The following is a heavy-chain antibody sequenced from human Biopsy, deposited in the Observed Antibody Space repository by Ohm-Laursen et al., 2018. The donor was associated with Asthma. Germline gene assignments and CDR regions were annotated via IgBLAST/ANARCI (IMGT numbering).Heavy chain of an antibody. CDR1: GYNFISFA. CDR3: ARTYYDFLTGQVKDVFGV. CDR2: VNTGNGDT. J-gene: IGHJ3*01. D-gene: IGHD3-9*01. V-gene: IGHV1-3*04. Sequence: SVKVSCKVSGYNFISFAIHWVRQAPGQRLERMGWVNTGNGDTKYSQKFQGRVTITRDTSASTAYMELRSLRSEDTATYYCARTYYDFLTGQVKDVFGVWGQGTMVTVSS.